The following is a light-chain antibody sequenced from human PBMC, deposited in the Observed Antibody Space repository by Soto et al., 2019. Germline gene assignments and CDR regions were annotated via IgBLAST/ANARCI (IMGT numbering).Light chain of an antibody. CDR3: QQYGSSPRT. CDR2: GAS. CDR1: QSVTNY. J-gene: IGKJ1*01. Sequence: EIVLTQSPGTLSLSPGQRATLSCRASQSVTNYLAWYQQKPGQAPRLLLYGASSRATGIPDRFSGSGSGTEFTLSISRLEPEDFAVYYCQQYGSSPRTFGQGTNVEV. V-gene: IGKV3-20*01.